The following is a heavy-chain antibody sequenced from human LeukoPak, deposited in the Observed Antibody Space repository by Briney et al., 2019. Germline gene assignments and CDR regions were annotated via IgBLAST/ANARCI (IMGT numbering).Heavy chain of an antibody. J-gene: IGHJ4*02. Sequence: PSETLSLTCTVSGGSISSYYWSWIRPPAGKGLEWIGRIYTSGSTSYNPSIKSRVTMSVDTSKSQFSLKLSSVTAEGTSVHYCAREGADYDFWSGYYTLRMYDYWGRGTLVTVSS. CDR3: AREGADYDFWSGYYTLRMYDY. CDR1: GGSISSYY. D-gene: IGHD3-3*01. CDR2: IYTSGST. V-gene: IGHV4-4*07.